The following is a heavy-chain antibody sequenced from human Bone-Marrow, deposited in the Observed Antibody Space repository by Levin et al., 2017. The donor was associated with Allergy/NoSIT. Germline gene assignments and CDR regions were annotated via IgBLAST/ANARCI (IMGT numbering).Heavy chain of an antibody. Sequence: SETLSLTCTVSGGSISSTEHYWAWIRQPPGKGLEWVGSIRYDGSTYYNPSLKRRVTISVDTSKNQFSVRLTSVAPADTAVYYCARQLSGNYWGAFEYWGQGNLVTVSS. CDR3: ARQLSGNYWGAFEY. J-gene: IGHJ4*02. CDR2: IRYDGST. CDR1: GGSISSTEHY. D-gene: IGHD1-26*01. V-gene: IGHV4-39*01.